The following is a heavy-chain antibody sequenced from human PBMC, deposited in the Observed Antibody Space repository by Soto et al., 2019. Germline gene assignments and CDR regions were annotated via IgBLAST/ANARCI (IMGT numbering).Heavy chain of an antibody. CDR2: ISYDGSNK. J-gene: IGHJ5*02. V-gene: IGHV3-30*18. CDR1: GFTFSSYG. Sequence: PGGSLRLSCAASGFTFSSYGMHWVRQAPGKGLEWVAVISYDGSNKYYADSVKGRFTISRDNSKNTLYLQMNSLRAEDTAVYYCAKAYYGSSGYSRPFDPWGQGTLVTVSS. D-gene: IGHD3-22*01. CDR3: AKAYYGSSGYSRPFDP.